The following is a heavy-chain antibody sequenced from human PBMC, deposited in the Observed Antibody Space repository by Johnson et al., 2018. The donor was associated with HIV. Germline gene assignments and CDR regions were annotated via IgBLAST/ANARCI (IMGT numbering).Heavy chain of an antibody. D-gene: IGHD1-26*01. Sequence: QMLLVESGGGVVQPGRSLRLSCAASGFTFSSYGMHWVRQAPGKGLEWVAVIWYDGSNKYYADSVKGRFTISRDISKNTLYLQMNSLRAEDTAFYYCARSRGGSSEDAFDIWGQGTMVTVSS. V-gene: IGHV3-33*01. CDR1: GFTFSSYG. J-gene: IGHJ3*02. CDR2: IWYDGSNK. CDR3: ARSRGGSSEDAFDI.